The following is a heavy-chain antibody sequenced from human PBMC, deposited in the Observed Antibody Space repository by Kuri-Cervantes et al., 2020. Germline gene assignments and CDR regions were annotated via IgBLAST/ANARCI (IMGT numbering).Heavy chain of an antibody. D-gene: IGHD3-22*01. Sequence: GESLKISCAASGFTFSSYGMHWVRQAPGKGLEWVAVIWYDGSNKYYADSVKGRFTISRDNSKNTLYLQMNSLRAEDTAVYYCASEGRYYDSSGYLWGRGTLVTVSS. V-gene: IGHV3-33*01. CDR1: GFTFSSYG. CDR3: ASEGRYYDSSGYL. CDR2: IWYDGSNK. J-gene: IGHJ2*01.